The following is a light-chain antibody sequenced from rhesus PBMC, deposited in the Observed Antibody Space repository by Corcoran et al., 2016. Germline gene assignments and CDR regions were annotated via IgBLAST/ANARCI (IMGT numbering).Light chain of an antibody. CDR2: EAS. V-gene: IGKV1-21*01. J-gene: IGKJ2*01. Sequence: DIQMTQSPSSLSASVGDRVTITCRASQGITNDLAWYQQKPGETPKLLIYEASSLQSGIPSRFSGSGSGTDFNLTISSLQSDDFATYYCQHYYSTPYSFGQGTKVEIK. CDR3: QHYYSTPYS. CDR1: QGITND.